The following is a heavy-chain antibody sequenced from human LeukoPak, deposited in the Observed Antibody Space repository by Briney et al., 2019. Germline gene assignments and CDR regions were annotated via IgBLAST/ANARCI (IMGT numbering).Heavy chain of an antibody. J-gene: IGHJ4*02. D-gene: IGHD6-6*01. CDR3: AKVTAVAARLIDY. Sequence: VISYDGSNKYYADSVKGRFTISRDNSQNTLYLQLNSLRADDTAVYYCAKVTAVAARLIDYWGQGTLVTVSS. CDR2: ISYDGSNK. V-gene: IGHV3-30*18.